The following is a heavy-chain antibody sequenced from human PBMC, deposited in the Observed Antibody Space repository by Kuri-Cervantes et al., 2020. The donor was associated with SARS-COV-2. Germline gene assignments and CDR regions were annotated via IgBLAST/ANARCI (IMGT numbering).Heavy chain of an antibody. CDR1: GGPFSDYA. Sequence: SETLSLTCAVYGGPFSDYAGTWIRQTPEKGLEWIGQSNHGGSTSYNPSLKSRVTISVDTSKKQFSLKLNSVTVADTAVYYCARGSPGYWGQGTLITVSS. CDR3: ARGSPGY. CDR2: SNHGGST. J-gene: IGHJ4*02. V-gene: IGHV4-34*01.